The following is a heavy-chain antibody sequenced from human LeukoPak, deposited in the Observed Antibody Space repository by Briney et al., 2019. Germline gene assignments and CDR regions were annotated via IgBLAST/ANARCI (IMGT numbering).Heavy chain of an antibody. Sequence: GGSLRLSCAASGFTFSSYGMHWVRQAPGKGLEWVAFIRYDGSNKYYADSVKGRFTISRDNSKNTLYLQMNSLRAEDTAVYYCAKGPEGYCSSTSCCTAGWGNYWGQGTLVTVSS. CDR2: IRYDGSNK. V-gene: IGHV3-30*02. CDR1: GFTFSSYG. J-gene: IGHJ4*02. D-gene: IGHD2-2*02. CDR3: AKGPEGYCSSTSCCTAGWGNY.